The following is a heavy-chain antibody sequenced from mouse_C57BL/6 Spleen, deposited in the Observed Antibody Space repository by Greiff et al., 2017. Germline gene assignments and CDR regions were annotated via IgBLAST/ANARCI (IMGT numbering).Heavy chain of an antibody. CDR3: ARGGVDYDGAWFAY. Sequence: QVQLQQSGPELVKPGASVKLSCKASGYTFTSYDINWVKQRPGQGLEWIGWIYPRDGSTKYNEKFKGKATVTVDTSSSTAYMELHSLTSEDSAVYFCARGGVDYDGAWFAYWGQGTLVTVSA. CDR2: IYPRDGST. CDR1: GYTFTSYD. D-gene: IGHD2-4*01. V-gene: IGHV1-85*01. J-gene: IGHJ3*01.